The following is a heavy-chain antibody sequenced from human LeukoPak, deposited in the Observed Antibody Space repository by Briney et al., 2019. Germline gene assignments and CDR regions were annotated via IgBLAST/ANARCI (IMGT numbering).Heavy chain of an antibody. CDR1: GGSISSSSYY. CDR2: IYYSGST. V-gene: IGHV4-39*01. Sequence: SETLSLTCTVSGGSISSSSYYWGWIRQPPGKGLEWIGSIYYSGSTYYNPSLKSRVTISVDTSKNQFSLKLSSVTAADTAVYYCARQDYDSSGYCGYWGQGTLVTVSS. D-gene: IGHD3-22*01. CDR3: ARQDYDSSGYCGY. J-gene: IGHJ4*02.